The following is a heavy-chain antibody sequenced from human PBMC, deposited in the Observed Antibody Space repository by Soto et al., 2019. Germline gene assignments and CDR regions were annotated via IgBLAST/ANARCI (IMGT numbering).Heavy chain of an antibody. CDR2: IYHSGST. D-gene: IGHD4-17*01. CDR1: GGSISSSNW. J-gene: IGHJ5*02. Sequence: SETLSLTCAVSGGSISSSNWWSWVRQPPGKGLEWIGEIYHSGSTNYNPSLKSRVTISVDKSKNQFSLKLSSVTAADTAVYYCATTRGDPENWFDPWGQGTLVTVSS. V-gene: IGHV4-4*02. CDR3: ATTRGDPENWFDP.